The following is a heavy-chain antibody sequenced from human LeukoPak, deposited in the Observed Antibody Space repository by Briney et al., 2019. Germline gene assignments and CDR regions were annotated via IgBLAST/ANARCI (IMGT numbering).Heavy chain of an antibody. Sequence: PSETLSLTCTVSGGSISSSSYYWGWIRQPPGKGLEWIGSIYYSGSTYYNPSLKSRVNISVNTSKNQFCLKLSSVTAADTAVYYCARTTYYDYVWGSYRPNYWGQGTLVTVSS. CDR1: GGSISSSSYY. CDR3: ARTTYYDYVWGSYRPNY. J-gene: IGHJ4*02. D-gene: IGHD3-16*02. V-gene: IGHV4-39*07. CDR2: IYYSGST.